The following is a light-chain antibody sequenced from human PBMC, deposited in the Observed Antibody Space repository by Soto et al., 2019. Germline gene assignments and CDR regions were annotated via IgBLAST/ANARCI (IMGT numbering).Light chain of an antibody. CDR1: QSVINNY. J-gene: IGKJ4*01. Sequence: EIVMKKSPGTLSLYQGERATLSCRASQSVINNYLAWYQQKAGQAPRLLIYDASSRATGIPDRFSGSGSGTDFTLTISRLEPEDFAVYYCQQYASSPLTFGGLSIVDIK. V-gene: IGKV3-20*01. CDR3: QQYASSPLT. CDR2: DAS.